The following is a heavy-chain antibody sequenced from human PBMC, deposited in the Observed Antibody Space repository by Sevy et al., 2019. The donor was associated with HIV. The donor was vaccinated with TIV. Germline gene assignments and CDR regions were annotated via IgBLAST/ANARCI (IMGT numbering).Heavy chain of an antibody. Sequence: ASLKVSCKASGYTFTSYGFSWVRQAPGQGLEWLGWISGYNGNTNYAQMLQGRVTMTTDTSTSTAFMELKSLRSDDTAVYYCARDYHTAGSYYDYWGQGTLVTVSS. V-gene: IGHV1-18*01. CDR3: ARDYHTAGSYYDY. J-gene: IGHJ4*02. CDR1: GYTFTSYG. CDR2: ISGYNGNT. D-gene: IGHD3-10*01.